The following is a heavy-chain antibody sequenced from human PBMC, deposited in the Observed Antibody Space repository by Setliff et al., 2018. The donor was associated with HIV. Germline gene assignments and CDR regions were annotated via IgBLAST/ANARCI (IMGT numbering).Heavy chain of an antibody. J-gene: IGHJ4*02. Sequence: GGSLRLSCVASGFTFSRYAMSWVRQAPGKGLEWVANINQDGSEKYYVDSVKGRFTISRDNAKNSLYLQMNSLRAEDTAVYYCARDHGGKDYWGQGTLVTVSS. V-gene: IGHV3-7*01. CDR3: ARDHGGKDY. CDR1: GFTFSRYA. CDR2: INQDGSEK.